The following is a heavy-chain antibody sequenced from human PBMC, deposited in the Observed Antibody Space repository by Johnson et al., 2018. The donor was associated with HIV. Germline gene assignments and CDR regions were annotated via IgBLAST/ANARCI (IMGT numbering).Heavy chain of an antibody. Sequence: MLLVESGGGLVQPGGSLRISCAASGFIFDDYGMTWVRQAPGKGLEWVSGINWNGDSTGYADSVKGRFTISRDNAKNSLYLQMNSLRAGDTAVYYCARDPPGTTAGAFDIWGQGTMVTVSS. D-gene: IGHD1-7*01. CDR2: INWNGDST. J-gene: IGHJ3*02. V-gene: IGHV3-20*04. CDR3: ARDPPGTTAGAFDI. CDR1: GFIFDDYG.